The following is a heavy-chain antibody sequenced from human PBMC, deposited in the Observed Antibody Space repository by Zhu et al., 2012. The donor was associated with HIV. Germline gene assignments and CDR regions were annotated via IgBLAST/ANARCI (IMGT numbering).Heavy chain of an antibody. CDR1: GGSISSGDYY. D-gene: IGHD5-12*01. CDR3: ASSIRGYSGYDINFDY. J-gene: IGHJ4*02. Sequence: QVQLQESGPGLVKPSQTLSLTCTVSGGSISSGDYYWSWIRQPPGKGLEWIGYIYYSGSTSYIPSLKSRLTISIDTSKNQFSPKLSSVTAADTAVYYCASSIRGYSGYDINFDYWGQGTLVTVSS. V-gene: IGHV4-30-4*08. CDR2: IYYSGST.